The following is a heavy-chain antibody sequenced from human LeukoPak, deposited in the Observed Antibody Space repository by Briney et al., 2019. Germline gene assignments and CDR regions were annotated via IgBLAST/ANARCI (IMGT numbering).Heavy chain of an antibody. CDR2: IIPIFGTA. D-gene: IGHD4-17*01. Sequence: SVKVSCKASGGTFSSYAISWVRQAPGQGLEWMGGIIPIFGTANYAQKFQGRVTITADESTSTAYMELSSLRSGDTAVYYCARARGAVGGDYRYFDYWGQGTLVTVSS. V-gene: IGHV1-69*13. CDR1: GGTFSSYA. CDR3: ARARGAVGGDYRYFDY. J-gene: IGHJ4*02.